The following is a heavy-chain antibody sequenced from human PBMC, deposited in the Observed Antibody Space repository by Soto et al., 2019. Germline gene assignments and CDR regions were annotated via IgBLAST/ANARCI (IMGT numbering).Heavy chain of an antibody. CDR3: AKDRRAGGNYGFYSDF. CDR2: SSATGAGT. Sequence: PVGSLRLSCAASGFTFSSYGMTWVRQAPGKGLEWVSFSSATGAGTYYADSVKGRFTISRDSSKNTLYLQMTSLRADDTAVYYCAKDRRAGGNYGFYSDFWGQGALVTVSS. V-gene: IGHV3-23*01. CDR1: GFTFSSYG. J-gene: IGHJ4*02. D-gene: IGHD1-7*01.